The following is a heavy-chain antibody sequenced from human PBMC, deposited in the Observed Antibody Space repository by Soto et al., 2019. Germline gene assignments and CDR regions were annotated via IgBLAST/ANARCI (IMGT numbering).Heavy chain of an antibody. J-gene: IGHJ6*02. V-gene: IGHV3-30*18. D-gene: IGHD3-10*01. CDR1: GFTFSDYG. CDR3: AKAGYCVRGNCYDYYRYGMDV. Sequence: VQMVESGGGVVQPGRSLRLTCAASGFTFSDYGMHWVRQAQRKGLGWVAVVSYDGSSEYYADSVKGRFTISRDNSKNTLHLQMNSLRPEDTAVYYCAKAGYCVRGNCYDYYRYGMDVWGQGTTVTV. CDR2: VSYDGSSE.